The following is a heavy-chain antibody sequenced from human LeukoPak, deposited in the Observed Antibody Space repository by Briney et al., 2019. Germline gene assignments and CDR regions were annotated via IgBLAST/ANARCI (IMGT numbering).Heavy chain of an antibody. V-gene: IGHV4-39*01. Sequence: SETLSLTCTVSGGSISSSSYYWGWIRLPPGKGLEWIGSIYYSGSTYYNPSLKSRVTISVDTSKNQFSLKLSSVTAADTAVYYCARVGAGMWLEYYFDYWGQGTLVTVSS. CDR2: IYYSGST. D-gene: IGHD6-19*01. CDR1: GGSISSSSYY. CDR3: ARVGAGMWLEYYFDY. J-gene: IGHJ4*02.